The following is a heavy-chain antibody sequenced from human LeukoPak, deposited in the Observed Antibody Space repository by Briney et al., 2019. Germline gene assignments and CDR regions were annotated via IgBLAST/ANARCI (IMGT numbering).Heavy chain of an antibody. J-gene: IGHJ4*02. V-gene: IGHV1-3*01. CDR2: INAGNGNT. Sequence: GASVKVSCKASGYTFTSYAMNWVRQAPGQGLEWMGWINAGNGNTKYSQKFQGRVTITRDTSASTAYMELSSLRSEDTAVYYCARVAPSSWYPEYYFDYWGQGTLVTVSS. CDR1: GYTFTSYA. D-gene: IGHD6-13*01. CDR3: ARVAPSSWYPEYYFDY.